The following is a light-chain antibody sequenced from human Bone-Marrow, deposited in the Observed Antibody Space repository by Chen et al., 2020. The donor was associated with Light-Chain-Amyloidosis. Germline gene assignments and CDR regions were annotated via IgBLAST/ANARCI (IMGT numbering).Light chain of an antibody. J-gene: IGLJ3*02. V-gene: IGLV2-14*03. CDR3: SSYTRSSTWL. CDR2: DVS. Sequence: QSALTQPASVSGSPGQSITISCTGTSSDVGGYNYVSWYQQHPGTAPKLVIFDVSYRPSGISHRFSGSKSGNTASLTISGRQAEDEADYYCSSYTRSSTWLFGGGTRLTVL. CDR1: SSDVGGYNY.